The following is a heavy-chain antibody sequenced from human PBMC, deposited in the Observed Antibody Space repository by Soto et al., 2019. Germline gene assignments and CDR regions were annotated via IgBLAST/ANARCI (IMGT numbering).Heavy chain of an antibody. J-gene: IGHJ4*02. CDR2: VSDGGSDA. V-gene: IGHV3-23*01. CDR3: AKHFVNGEVDY. CDR1: GFTFSTYA. Sequence: GGSLRLSCAASGFTFSTYAMSWVRQPPGKGLEWVSIVSDGGSDAFYADSVKGRFAISRDNSKNTLYLQMSSLTAEDTAVYYCAKHFVNGEVDYWGQGTPVTVSS. D-gene: IGHD3-10*01.